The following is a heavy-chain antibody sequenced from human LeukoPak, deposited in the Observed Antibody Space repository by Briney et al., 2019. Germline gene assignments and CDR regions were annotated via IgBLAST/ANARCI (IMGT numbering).Heavy chain of an antibody. V-gene: IGHV3-7*03. J-gene: IGHJ4*02. CDR3: ASGVVFGF. CDR2: INQDGSER. CDR1: GFTFRNYW. Sequence: GGSLRLSCEASGFTFRNYWMSWVRQAPGKGLECVASINQDGSERYYVDSVTGRFTISRDNSKNLVYLQMNTLRAEDTSIYYCASGVVFGFWGQGILVTVSS. D-gene: IGHD3-3*01.